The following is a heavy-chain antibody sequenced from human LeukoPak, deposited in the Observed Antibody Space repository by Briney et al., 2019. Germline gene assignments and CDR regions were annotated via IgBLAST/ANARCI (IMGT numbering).Heavy chain of an antibody. D-gene: IGHD2-2*01. J-gene: IGHJ4*02. Sequence: PGGSLRLSCAASGFTFSSYAMHWVRLAPGKGLEWVAVISYDGSNKYYADSVKGRFTISRDNSKNTLYLQMNSLRAEDTAVYYCAKDRVVVPAAMLGYWGQGTLVTVSS. CDR2: ISYDGSNK. V-gene: IGHV3-30-3*01. CDR3: AKDRVVVPAAMLGY. CDR1: GFTFSSYA.